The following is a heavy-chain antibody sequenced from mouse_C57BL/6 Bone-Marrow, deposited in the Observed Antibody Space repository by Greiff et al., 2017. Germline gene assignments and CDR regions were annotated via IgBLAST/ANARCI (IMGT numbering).Heavy chain of an antibody. Sequence: VQLQQSGAELVRPGTSVKVSCKASGYAFTNYLIEWVKQRPGPGLEWIGVINPGSGGTNYTEKFKGQATLTADKSSSAAYMQLSSLTSEASAVYFCARGGYYYGSSPWYFDVWGTGTTGTVSS. J-gene: IGHJ1*03. CDR2: INPGSGGT. D-gene: IGHD1-1*01. V-gene: IGHV1-54*01. CDR3: ARGGYYYGSSPWYFDV. CDR1: GYAFTNYL.